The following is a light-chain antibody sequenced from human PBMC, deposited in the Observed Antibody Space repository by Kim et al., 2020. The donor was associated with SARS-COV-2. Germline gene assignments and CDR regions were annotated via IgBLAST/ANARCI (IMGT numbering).Light chain of an antibody. J-gene: IGLJ1*01. CDR2: DVS. V-gene: IGLV2-14*04. CDR3: SSYTSSSTSFV. Sequence: QSITISCTGTSSDVGGYNYVSWYQQHPGKAPTLMIYDVSKRPSGVSNRFSGSKSGNTASLTISGLQAEDEADYYCSSYTSSSTSFVFGTGTKVTVL. CDR1: SSDVGGYNY.